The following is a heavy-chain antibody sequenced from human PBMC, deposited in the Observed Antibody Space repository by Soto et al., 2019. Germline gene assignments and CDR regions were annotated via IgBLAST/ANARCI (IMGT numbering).Heavy chain of an antibody. CDR1: GGTFRTSA. Sequence: SVKVSCKASGGTFRTSAISWVRQAPGQGLEWVGGIMPVFRSPKYAQNFQGRVTISRDASASTAYMELSSLRSEDTAVYYCARVGPPADPWGQGTLVTVSS. CDR3: ARVGPPADP. V-gene: IGHV1-69*05. J-gene: IGHJ5*02. CDR2: IMPVFRSP.